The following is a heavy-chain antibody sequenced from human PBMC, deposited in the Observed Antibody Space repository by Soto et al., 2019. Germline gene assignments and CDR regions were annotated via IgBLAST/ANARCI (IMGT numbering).Heavy chain of an antibody. CDR1: GYTFTSYA. J-gene: IGHJ4*02. V-gene: IGHV1-3*01. CDR2: INAGNGNT. Sequence: GASVKVSCKASGYTFTSYAMHWVRQAPGQRFEWMGWINAGNGNTKYSQKFQGRVTITRDTSASTAYMELSSLRSEDTAVYYCARARIAVAGTSFPPIYWGQGTLVTVSS. D-gene: IGHD6-19*01. CDR3: ARARIAVAGTSFPPIY.